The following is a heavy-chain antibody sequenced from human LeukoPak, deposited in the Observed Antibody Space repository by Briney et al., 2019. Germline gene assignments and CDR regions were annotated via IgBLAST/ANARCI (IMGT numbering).Heavy chain of an antibody. CDR2: ISGDSDST. CDR1: GYTFSSYG. CDR3: ARGRIYYDGSGHYYPDY. V-gene: IGHV1-18*01. D-gene: IGHD3-22*01. J-gene: IGHJ4*02. Sequence: ASVKVSCKASGYTFSSYGVTWVRQAPGQGLEWMGWISGDSDSTNYAQKFQDKVTMTTDTSTNRAYLELRSLTSDDTAIYYCARGRIYYDGSGHYYPDYWGQGTLLTVSS.